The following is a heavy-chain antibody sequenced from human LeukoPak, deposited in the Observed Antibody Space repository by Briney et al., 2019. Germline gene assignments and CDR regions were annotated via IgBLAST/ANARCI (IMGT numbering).Heavy chain of an antibody. J-gene: IGHJ6*02. Sequence: PSETLSLICTVSGGSISSYYWSWSRQPAGKGLEWIGRIYTSGSTNYNPSLKSRITMSVDTSKNQFSLKLSSVTAADTAVYYCARGCSSTSCYYYYGMDVWGQGTTVTVSS. D-gene: IGHD2-2*01. V-gene: IGHV4-4*07. CDR3: ARGCSSTSCYYYYGMDV. CDR2: IYTSGST. CDR1: GGSISSYY.